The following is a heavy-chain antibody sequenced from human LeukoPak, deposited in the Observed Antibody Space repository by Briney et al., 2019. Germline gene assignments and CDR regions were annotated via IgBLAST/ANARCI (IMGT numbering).Heavy chain of an antibody. CDR1: GYTFTSYD. D-gene: IGHD3-10*01. J-gene: IGHJ4*02. V-gene: IGHV1-8*01. CDR2: MNPNSGNT. CDR3: ARGWGMRFGELFGY. Sequence: GASVNVSCKASGYTFTSYDINWVRHATGQGLEWMGWMNPNSGNTGYAQKFQGRVTMTRNTSISTAYMELSSLRSEDTAVYYCARGWGMRFGELFGYWGQGTLVTVSS.